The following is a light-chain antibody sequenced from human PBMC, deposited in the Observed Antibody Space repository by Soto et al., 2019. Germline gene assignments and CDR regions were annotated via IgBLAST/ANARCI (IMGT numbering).Light chain of an antibody. Sequence: DIKMTQYPSTLSATVGERVTINCRASQSISSWLAWYQQKPGKAPKVLIFDAPSLESGVPSRFSGSGSATEFTLTISSLQPDDFATYYCQQYSTYPWTFGQRAKVDI. CDR2: DAP. J-gene: IGKJ1*01. V-gene: IGKV1-5*01. CDR3: QQYSTYPWT. CDR1: QSISSW.